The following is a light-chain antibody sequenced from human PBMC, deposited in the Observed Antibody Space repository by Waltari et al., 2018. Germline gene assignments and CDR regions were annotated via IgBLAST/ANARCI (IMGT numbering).Light chain of an antibody. CDR3: QQYNNWKFT. CDR1: QSVSSN. J-gene: IGKJ3*01. CDR2: GAS. Sequence: EIVMTQSPATLSVSPGERATLSCRASQSVSSNLAWYQQKPGQAPRLRIYGASTRATGIPARFSGSGSGTEFTLTISSLQSEDFAVYYCQQYNNWKFTFGPGTKVDIK. V-gene: IGKV3-15*01.